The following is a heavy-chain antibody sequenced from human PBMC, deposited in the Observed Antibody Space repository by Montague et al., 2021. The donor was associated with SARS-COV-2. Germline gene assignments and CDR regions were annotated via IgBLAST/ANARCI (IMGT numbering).Heavy chain of an antibody. D-gene: IGHD3-3*01. CDR2: IKQDGSEK. CDR3: ARDSFWSSYYTDYYGMDV. Sequence: SLRLSCAASGFTFSSYWMSWVRQAPGKGLEWVANIKQDGSEKYYVDSVKDRFTISRDNAKNSLYLQMNSLRAEDTAVYYCARDSFWSSYYTDYYGMDVWGQGTTVTVSS. V-gene: IGHV3-7*01. J-gene: IGHJ6*02. CDR1: GFTFSSYW.